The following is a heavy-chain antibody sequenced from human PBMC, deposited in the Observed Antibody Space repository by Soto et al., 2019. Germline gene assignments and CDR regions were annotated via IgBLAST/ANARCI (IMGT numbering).Heavy chain of an antibody. V-gene: IGHV3-66*01. CDR2: IYSGGST. CDR3: AREYSYGYYYYYAMDV. CDR1: GFTVSSNY. J-gene: IGHJ6*02. Sequence: EVQLVESGGGLVQPGGSLRLSCAASGFTVSSNYMSWVRQAPGKGLEWVSVIYSGGSTYYADSVKGRFTISRDNSKNTVYLQMNRLRAEDTAVYYCAREYSYGYYYYYAMDVWGQGTTVTVSS. D-gene: IGHD5-18*01.